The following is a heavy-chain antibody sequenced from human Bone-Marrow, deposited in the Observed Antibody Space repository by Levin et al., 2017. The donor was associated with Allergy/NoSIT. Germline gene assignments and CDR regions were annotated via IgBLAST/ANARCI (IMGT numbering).Heavy chain of an antibody. CDR2: IYHTGST. V-gene: IGHV4-30-2*01. CDR3: ARVEFGGNSGYFDL. CDR1: GGSISSAAYS. J-gene: IGHJ2*01. Sequence: SQTLSLTCAVSGGSISSAAYSWTWIRQPPGKGLEWIGYIYHTGSTYYNPSLKSRVTISVDRSKNHFSLRLSSVTAADAAVYYCARVEFGGNSGYFDLWGRGILVTVSS. D-gene: IGHD4-23*01.